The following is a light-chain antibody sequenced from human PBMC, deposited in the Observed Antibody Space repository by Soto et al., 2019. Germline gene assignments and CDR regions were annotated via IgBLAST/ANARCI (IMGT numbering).Light chain of an antibody. CDR1: QSISSY. Sequence: DIQMTQSPSSLSASVGDRFTITCLSSQSISSYLNWYQQKPGKAPKLLIYAASSLQSGVPSRFSGSGSGTEFTLTISSLQPDDFATYYCQQYNSYSPWTFGQGTKVDI. V-gene: IGKV1-5*01. CDR2: AAS. CDR3: QQYNSYSPWT. J-gene: IGKJ1*01.